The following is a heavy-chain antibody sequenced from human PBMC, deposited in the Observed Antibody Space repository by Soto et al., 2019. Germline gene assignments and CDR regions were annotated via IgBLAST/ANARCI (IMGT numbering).Heavy chain of an antibody. CDR3: ARGFPTVVTVDY. Sequence: SETLSLTCTVSGGSISSSSYYWGWIRQPPGKGLELIGSIYYSGSTYYNPSLKSRVTISVDTSKNQFSLKLSSVTAADTAVYYCARGFPTVVTVDYWGQGTLVTVSS. CDR1: GGSISSSSYY. J-gene: IGHJ4*02. D-gene: IGHD4-17*01. CDR2: IYYSGST. V-gene: IGHV4-39*01.